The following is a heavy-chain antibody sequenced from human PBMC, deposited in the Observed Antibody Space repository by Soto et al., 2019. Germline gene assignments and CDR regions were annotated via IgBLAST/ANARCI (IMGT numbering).Heavy chain of an antibody. V-gene: IGHV3-74*01. CDR1: GFTFSSYW. Sequence: PGGSLRLSCAASGFTFSSYWMHWVRQAPGKGLEWVSRITSDGSITSYADSVRGRFSISRDNFRNMLYLQMNNLRAEDSAVYYCAGDPIPGAPDYFDNWGHGTLVTVSS. J-gene: IGHJ4*01. D-gene: IGHD2-2*02. CDR2: ITSDGSIT. CDR3: AGDPIPGAPDYFDN.